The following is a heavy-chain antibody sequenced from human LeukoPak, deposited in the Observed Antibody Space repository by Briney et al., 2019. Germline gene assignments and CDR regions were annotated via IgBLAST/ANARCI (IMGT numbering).Heavy chain of an antibody. CDR1: GFTFSSYS. J-gene: IGHJ4*02. CDR3: ASGGPSGYSYGCYY. Sequence: PGGSLRLSCAASGFTFSSYSMTWVRQAPGKGLEWVSSISSSSSYIYYADSVKGRFTISRDNAKNSLYLQMNSLRAEDTAVYYCASGGPSGYSYGCYYWGQGTLVTVSS. V-gene: IGHV3-21*01. CDR2: ISSSSSYI. D-gene: IGHD5-18*01.